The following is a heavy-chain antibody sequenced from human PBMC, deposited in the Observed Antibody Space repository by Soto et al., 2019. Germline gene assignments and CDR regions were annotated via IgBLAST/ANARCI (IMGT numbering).Heavy chain of an antibody. CDR2: IYYSGTT. CDR1: GDSIISCGNY. Sequence: SETLCLTCSVSGDSIISCGNYWGWLRQHPGKGLEWIGYIYYSGTTYYNPSLKSRLTISVDPSKSHFSLKLSSVTAADTAVYYCARSFPGMTGRYVDYWGPGTLVTVS. V-gene: IGHV4-31*03. CDR3: ARSFPGMTGRYVDY. J-gene: IGHJ4*02. D-gene: IGHD1-20*01.